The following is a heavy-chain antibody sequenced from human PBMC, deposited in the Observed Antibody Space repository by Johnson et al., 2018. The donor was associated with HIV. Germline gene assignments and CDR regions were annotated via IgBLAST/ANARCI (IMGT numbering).Heavy chain of an antibody. CDR3: ATVYYDILTGYYYDAFDI. V-gene: IGHV3-30-3*01. D-gene: IGHD3-9*01. CDR1: GLSVSNNY. CDR2: ILYDGSNK. J-gene: IGHJ3*02. Sequence: QVQLVESGGGLVQPGGSLRLSCAASGLSVSNNYMTWVRQAPGKGLEWVAGILYDGSNKYHADSVKGRFTISRDNSKNTLYLQMNRLRAEDTALYYCATVYYDILTGYYYDAFDIWGQGTMVTVSS.